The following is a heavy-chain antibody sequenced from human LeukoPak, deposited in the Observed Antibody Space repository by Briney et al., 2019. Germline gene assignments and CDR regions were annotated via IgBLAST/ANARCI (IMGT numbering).Heavy chain of an antibody. J-gene: IGHJ4*02. CDR1: GGTFSSYA. CDR3: ARGREVLRFLEWSYYFDY. Sequence: SVKVSCKASGGTFSSYAISWVRQAPGQGLEWMGGIIPIFGTANYAQKFQGRVTITADESTSTAYMELSSLRSEDTAVYYCARGREVLRFLEWSYYFDYWGQGILVTVSS. D-gene: IGHD3-3*01. CDR2: IIPIFGTA. V-gene: IGHV1-69*13.